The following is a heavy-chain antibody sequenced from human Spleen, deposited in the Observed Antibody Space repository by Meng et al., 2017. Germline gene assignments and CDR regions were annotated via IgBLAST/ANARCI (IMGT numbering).Heavy chain of an antibody. CDR3: ARLNVLPDY. D-gene: IGHD3-16*01. J-gene: IGHJ4*02. V-gene: IGHV4-30-4*01. Sequence: QVQLQESGPGLVKASQTLSLTCTVSGGSISSGDSYWSWIRQPPGKGLEWIGYIYYSGSTYYNPSLKSRLIMSVDTSRNQFSLKLSSVTAADTAVYYCARLNVLPDYWGQGTLVTVSS. CDR2: IYYSGST. CDR1: GGSISSGDSY.